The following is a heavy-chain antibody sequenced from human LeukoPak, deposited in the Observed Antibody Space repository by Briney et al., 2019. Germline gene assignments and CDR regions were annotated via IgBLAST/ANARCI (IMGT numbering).Heavy chain of an antibody. CDR2: IYNSGST. V-gene: IGHV4-59*01. J-gene: IGHJ6*02. Sequence: SETLSLTCTVSVGSLSSYYWSWIRQPPGKGLEWIGYIYNSGSTNYNPSLKSRVTISADTSDNQFSLNLTSVTAADTAVYYCARDYGWGSYFYYYGLDVWGQGTTVTVSS. CDR3: ARDYGWGSYFYYYGLDV. D-gene: IGHD3-10*01. CDR1: VGSLSSYY.